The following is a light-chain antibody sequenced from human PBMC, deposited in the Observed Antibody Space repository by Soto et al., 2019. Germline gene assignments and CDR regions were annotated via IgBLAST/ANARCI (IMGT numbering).Light chain of an antibody. V-gene: IGKV3D-15*01. Sequence: EIVLTQSPATLSSFPGYRFTLSCRASQYINTRLAWYQHRPGQAPRLLIYQTSIRAAGIPARFSASGSGTEFTLTISSLQSEDFALYYCHQYNSWPPGTFGQGTKVDIK. CDR3: HQYNSWPPGT. CDR1: QYINTR. J-gene: IGKJ2*01. CDR2: QTS.